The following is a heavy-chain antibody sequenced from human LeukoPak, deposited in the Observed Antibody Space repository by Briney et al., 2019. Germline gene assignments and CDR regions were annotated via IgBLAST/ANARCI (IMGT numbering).Heavy chain of an antibody. D-gene: IGHD1-26*01. CDR2: IRTKGANYAT. Sequence: PGGSLKLSCAASGFTLSDCAMHWVRQASGKGLEWVGLIRTKGANYATAYAAPVKGRFIISRDDSSNMAYLQMNSLKNDDTAVYYCTRDGGSYSHLDNWGPGTRVTVSS. V-gene: IGHV3-73*01. CDR3: TRDGGSYSHLDN. J-gene: IGHJ4*02. CDR1: GFTLSDCA.